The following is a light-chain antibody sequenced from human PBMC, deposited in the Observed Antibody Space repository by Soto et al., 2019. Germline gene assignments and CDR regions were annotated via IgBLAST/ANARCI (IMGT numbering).Light chain of an antibody. CDR2: NND. J-gene: IGLJ1*01. Sequence: QSVLTQPPSAPGTPGQRVTISCSGGSSNIGTNSVNWYQQLPGRAPKLLIYNNDLRPSGVPDRFSGSKSGTSASLAISGLQSEDEADYYCAAWDDSLNGFYVFGIGTKLTVL. CDR3: AAWDDSLNGFYV. V-gene: IGLV1-44*01. CDR1: SSNIGTNS.